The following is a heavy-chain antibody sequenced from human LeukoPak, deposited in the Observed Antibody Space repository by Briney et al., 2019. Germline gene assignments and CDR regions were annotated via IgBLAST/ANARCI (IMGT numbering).Heavy chain of an antibody. V-gene: IGHV3-11*04. CDR2: ISSSGSTI. CDR3: ARRAARSPYFDY. J-gene: IGHJ4*02. D-gene: IGHD6-6*01. Sequence: GGSLRLSCAASGFTFSDYYMSWIRQAPGKGLEWVSYISSSGSTIYYADSVKGRFTIPRDNAKNSLYLQMNSLRAEDTAVYYCARRAARSPYFDYWGQGTLVTVSS. CDR1: GFTFSDYY.